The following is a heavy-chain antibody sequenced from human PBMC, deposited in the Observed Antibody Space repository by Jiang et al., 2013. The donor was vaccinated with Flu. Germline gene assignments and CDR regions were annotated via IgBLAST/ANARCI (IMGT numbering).Heavy chain of an antibody. D-gene: IGHD4-17*01. Sequence: VQLVESGGGLVKPGGSLRLSCAASGFTFTDYYMNWIRQAPGKGLEWISYISSSGTKIFYADSVKGRFTISRDNAKNSLYLQMNSLRAEDTAVYYCARDSFGDYVVDHWGQGTLVTVS. CDR3: ARDSFGDYVVDH. J-gene: IGHJ4*02. CDR1: GFTFTDYY. V-gene: IGHV3-11*01. CDR2: ISSSGTKI.